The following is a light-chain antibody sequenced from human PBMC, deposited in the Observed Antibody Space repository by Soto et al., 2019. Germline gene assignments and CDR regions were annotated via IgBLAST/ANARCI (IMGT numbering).Light chain of an antibody. Sequence: RVMTQSPATLSLSPGERATLSCRASQSVSTSVAWYQQKPGQAPRLLIYGASTRATDIPARFSGSGSGTDFTLTISSLQSEDFAVYYCQQYNNWPPWTFGQGTKVDIK. CDR1: QSVSTS. V-gene: IGKV3-15*01. J-gene: IGKJ1*01. CDR3: QQYNNWPPWT. CDR2: GAS.